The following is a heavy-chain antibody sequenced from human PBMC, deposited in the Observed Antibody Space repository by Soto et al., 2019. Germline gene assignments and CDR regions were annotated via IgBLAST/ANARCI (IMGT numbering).Heavy chain of an antibody. D-gene: IGHD6-19*01. CDR1: GYTFTGYY. V-gene: IGHV1-2*04. CDR2: INPNTDDV. J-gene: IGHJ6*02. CDR3: ARDLGGWWAPNKLYAMDV. Sequence: ASVKVSCKVSGYTFTGYYIHWVRQAPGQGLEWMGWINPNTDDVNYAQKFQGWVTMTRDTSISTAYMELSRLRSDDTAVYYCARDLGGWWAPNKLYAMDVWGQGTTVTVSS.